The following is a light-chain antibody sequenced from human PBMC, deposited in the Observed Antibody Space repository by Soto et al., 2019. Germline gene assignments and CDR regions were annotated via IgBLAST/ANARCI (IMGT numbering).Light chain of an antibody. CDR3: QQRSNWPLT. Sequence: EILLTHAPATLSLSPGEISTLSCMSSQTVSNNYLAWYQQKPGQAPRLLIYDASNRATGIPARFSGSGSGTDFTLTISSLEPEDFAVYYCQQRSNWPLTFGGGTKVDIK. CDR2: DAS. J-gene: IGKJ4*01. CDR1: QTVSNNY. V-gene: IGKV3-11*01.